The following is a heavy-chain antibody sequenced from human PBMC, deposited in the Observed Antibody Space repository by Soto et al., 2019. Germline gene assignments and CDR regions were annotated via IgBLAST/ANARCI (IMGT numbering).Heavy chain of an antibody. CDR3: ARESEDLTSNFDY. J-gene: IGHJ4*02. CDR2: INSTTHYI. V-gene: IGHV3-21*06. CDR1: GFTFTRYS. Sequence: PGGSLRLSCAASGFTFTRYSMNWFRQAPGKGLEWVSSINSTTHYIYYADSMRGRFTISRDNAKNAVYLEMNSLRAEDTAVYYCARESEDLTSNFDYWGQGTLVTVSS.